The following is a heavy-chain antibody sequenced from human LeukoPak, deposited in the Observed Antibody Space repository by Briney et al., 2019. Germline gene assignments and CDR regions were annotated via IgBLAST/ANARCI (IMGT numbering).Heavy chain of an antibody. CDR1: GFTFSSYS. CDR3: ARAIHRGPLGADNAAFDY. CDR2: ISSSSSYI. D-gene: IGHD3-10*01. J-gene: IGHJ4*02. Sequence: PGGSLRLSCAASGFTFSSYSMNWVRQAPGKGLEWVSSISSSSSYIYQADSVKGRFTMSRDNAKNSLYLQMNSLRAEDTAVYYCARAIHRGPLGADNAAFDYWGQGILVTVSS. V-gene: IGHV3-21*01.